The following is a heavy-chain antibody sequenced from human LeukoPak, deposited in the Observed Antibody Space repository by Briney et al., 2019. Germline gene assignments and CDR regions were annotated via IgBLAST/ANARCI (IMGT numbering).Heavy chain of an antibody. CDR1: GFTFSSFG. V-gene: IGHV3-33*06. CDR3: AKDSGDTGWLIDY. Sequence: GRSLRLSCAASGFTFSSFGIHWVRQAPGKGLDCVAVIWSDGSNQYYADSVKGRFTISRDNYKNTLYLQMNSLRAEDTAVYYCAKDSGDTGWLIDYWGQGTLVTVSS. J-gene: IGHJ4*02. CDR2: IWSDGSNQ. D-gene: IGHD3-10*01.